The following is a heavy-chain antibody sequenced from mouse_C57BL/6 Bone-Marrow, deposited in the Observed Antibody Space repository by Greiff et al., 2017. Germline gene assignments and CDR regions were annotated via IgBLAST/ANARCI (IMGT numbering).Heavy chain of an antibody. J-gene: IGHJ2*01. V-gene: IGHV14-4*01. D-gene: IGHD1-1*01. Sequence: VQLQQSGAELVRPGASVKLSCTASGFNIKDDYMHWVKQRPEQGLEWIGWIDPENGDTEYASKFQGKATITADTSSNTAYLQLRSLTSEDTAVYYCTTVYYYGSSPYYFDYWGQGTTLTVSS. CDR3: TTVYYYGSSPYYFDY. CDR2: IDPENGDT. CDR1: GFNIKDDY.